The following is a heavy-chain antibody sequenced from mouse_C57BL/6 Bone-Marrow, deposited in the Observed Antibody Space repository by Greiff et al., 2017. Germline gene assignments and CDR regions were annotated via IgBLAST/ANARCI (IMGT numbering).Heavy chain of an antibody. Sequence: VQLQQSGAELVKPGASVKMSCKASGYTFTTYPIEWMKQNPGKSLEWIGNFHPYNDDTKYNEKFKGKATLTVEKSSSTVYLELSRLTSDHSAVYYGARRYYDYLAWCAYWGQGTLVTVSA. J-gene: IGHJ3*01. CDR3: ARRYYDYLAWCAY. D-gene: IGHD2-4*01. V-gene: IGHV1-47*01. CDR1: GYTFTTYP. CDR2: FHPYNDDT.